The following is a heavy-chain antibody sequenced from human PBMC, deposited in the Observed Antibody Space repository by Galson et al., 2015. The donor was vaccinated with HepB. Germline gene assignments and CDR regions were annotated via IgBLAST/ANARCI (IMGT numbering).Heavy chain of an antibody. D-gene: IGHD2-2*01. J-gene: IGHJ6*02. V-gene: IGHV1-69*13. CDR3: AIKYCSSTSCYSYYYYGMDV. CDR2: IIPIFGTA. Sequence: SVKVSCKASGGTFSSYAISWVRQAPGQGLEWMGGIIPIFGTANYAQKFQGRVTITADESTSTAYMELSSLRSEDTAVYYCAIKYCSSTSCYSYYYYGMDVWGQGTTVTVSS. CDR1: GGTFSSYA.